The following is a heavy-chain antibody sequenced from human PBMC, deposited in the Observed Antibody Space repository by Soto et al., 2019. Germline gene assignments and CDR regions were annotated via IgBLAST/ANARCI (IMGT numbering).Heavy chain of an antibody. J-gene: IGHJ4*02. V-gene: IGHV3-74*01. D-gene: IGHD3-16*02. CDR1: GFTFSSYL. Sequence: GGSLRLSCAASGFTFSSYLMHWVRQVPEKGLVWVSRINSDGSITNYADAVKGRFTISRDNVKNTLYLQMNSLRAEDTAVYYCVRYSRSVGGSYRPDYWGQGTLVTVSS. CDR2: INSDGSIT. CDR3: VRYSRSVGGSYRPDY.